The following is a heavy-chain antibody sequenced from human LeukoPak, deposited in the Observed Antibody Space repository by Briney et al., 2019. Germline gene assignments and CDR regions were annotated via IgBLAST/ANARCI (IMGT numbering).Heavy chain of an antibody. CDR3: ARLDTSWFRF. D-gene: IGHD5-18*01. V-gene: IGHV1-18*01. CDR1: GYTFTSYG. CDR2: ISAYNGNT. J-gene: IGHJ4*02. Sequence: ASVKVSCKASGYTFTSYGIGWVRQAPGQGLEWMGWISAYNGNTNYAQKLQGRVTMTTDTSTSTVYMELRSLRSGDTAVYYCARLDTSWFRFWGQGTLVTVSS.